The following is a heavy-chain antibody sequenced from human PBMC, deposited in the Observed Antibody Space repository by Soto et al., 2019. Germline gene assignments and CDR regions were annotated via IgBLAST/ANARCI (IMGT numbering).Heavy chain of an antibody. CDR1: GYTFTGYY. CDR2: INPNSGGT. CDR3: ARDQNHCGGDCVPYGMDV. Sequence: ASVTVSCKASGYTFTGYYMHWVRQAPGQGLEWMGWINPNSGGTNYAQKFQGWVTMTRDTSISTAYMELSRLRSDDTAVYYCARDQNHCGGDCVPYGMDVWGQGTTVTVSS. D-gene: IGHD2-21*02. J-gene: IGHJ6*02. V-gene: IGHV1-2*04.